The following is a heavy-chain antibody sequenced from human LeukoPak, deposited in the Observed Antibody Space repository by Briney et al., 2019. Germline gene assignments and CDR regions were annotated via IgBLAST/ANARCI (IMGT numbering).Heavy chain of an antibody. CDR2: ISSSSSYI. V-gene: IGHV3-21*01. D-gene: IGHD3-10*01. J-gene: IGHJ6*02. Sequence: PGGSLRLSCAASGFTFSSYSMNWVRQAPGKGLEWVSSISSSSSYIYYADSVKGRFTISRDNAKNSLYLQMNSLRAEDTAVYYCARWGSFGDGMDVWGQGTTVTGSS. CDR1: GFTFSSYS. CDR3: ARWGSFGDGMDV.